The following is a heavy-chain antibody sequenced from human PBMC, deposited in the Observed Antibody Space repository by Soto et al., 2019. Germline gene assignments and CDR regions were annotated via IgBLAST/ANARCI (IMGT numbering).Heavy chain of an antibody. CDR3: AALIAAAVVDY. CDR2: IYSSGST. Sequence: GGSLRLSCAASGFTVSSNYMSWVRQAPGKGLEWVSVIYSSGSTYYADSVKGRFTISRDNSKNTLYLQMNSLRAEDTAVYYCAALIAAAVVDYWGQGTLVTVSS. J-gene: IGHJ4*02. V-gene: IGHV3-66*01. CDR1: GFTVSSNY. D-gene: IGHD6-13*01.